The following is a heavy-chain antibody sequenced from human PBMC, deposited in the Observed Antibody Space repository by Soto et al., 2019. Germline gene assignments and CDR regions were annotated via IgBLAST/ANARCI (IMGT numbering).Heavy chain of an antibody. CDR3: AAHDSGGYYAEY. CDR2: IHYSGST. J-gene: IGHJ4*02. Sequence: QLQLQESGPGLVKPSETLSLTCTVSGDSVTISDYYWGWIRQPPGKGLEWIGSIHYSGSTYYNPSLKSRVTISGDTSKKQFSLKLTSVTAADEAVYYCAAHDSGGYYAEYWGQGTLVTVSA. D-gene: IGHD3-22*01. CDR1: GDSVTISDYY. V-gene: IGHV4-39*01.